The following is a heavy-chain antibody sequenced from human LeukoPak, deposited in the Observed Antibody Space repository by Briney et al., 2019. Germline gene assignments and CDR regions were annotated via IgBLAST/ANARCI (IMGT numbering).Heavy chain of an antibody. D-gene: IGHD6-13*01. Sequence: SETLSLTCTVSGGSLSSYYWSWIRRPPGKGLEWIGYIYYSGSTNYNPSLKSRVTISVDTSKNQFSLKLSSVTAADTAVYYCARETGLVAAAGVYFDYWGQGTLVTVSS. CDR3: ARETGLVAAAGVYFDY. V-gene: IGHV4-59*01. J-gene: IGHJ4*02. CDR1: GGSLSSYY. CDR2: IYYSGST.